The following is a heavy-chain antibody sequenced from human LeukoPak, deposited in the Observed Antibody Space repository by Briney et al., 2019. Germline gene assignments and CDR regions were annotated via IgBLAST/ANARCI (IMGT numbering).Heavy chain of an antibody. Sequence: SETLSLTCAVYGGSFSGYYWSWIRQPPGKGLEWIGEINHSGSTNYNPSLKSRVTISVDTSKNQFSLKLTSVTAADTAVYYCARSQFYGSGSYQGRWFDPWGQGTLVTVSS. J-gene: IGHJ5*02. V-gene: IGHV4-34*01. CDR1: GGSFSGYY. CDR3: ARSQFYGSGSYQGRWFDP. CDR2: INHSGST. D-gene: IGHD3-10*01.